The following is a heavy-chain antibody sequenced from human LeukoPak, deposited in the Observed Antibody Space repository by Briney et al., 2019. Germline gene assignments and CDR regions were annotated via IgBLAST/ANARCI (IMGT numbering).Heavy chain of an antibody. V-gene: IGHV4-59*01. CDR2: IYYSGGT. CDR3: ARAWGRETPFDY. CDR1: GGSISSYY. J-gene: IGHJ4*02. D-gene: IGHD3-16*01. Sequence: SETLSLTCTVSGGSISSYYWSWIRQPPGKGLEWIGYIYYSGGTNYNPSLKSRVTISVDTSKNQFSLKLSSVTAADTAVYYCARAWGRETPFDYWGQGTLVTVSS.